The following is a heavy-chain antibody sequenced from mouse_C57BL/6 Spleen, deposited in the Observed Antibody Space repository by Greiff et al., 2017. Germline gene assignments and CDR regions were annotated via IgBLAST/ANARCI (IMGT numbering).Heavy chain of an antibody. CDR3: AREGYDYDVAY. CDR1: GYTFTSYW. V-gene: IGHV1-55*01. D-gene: IGHD2-4*01. CDR2: IYPGSGST. J-gene: IGHJ3*01. Sequence: QVQLQQSGAELVKPGASVKMSCKASGYTFTSYWITWVKQRPGQGLEWIGDIYPGSGSTNYNEKFKSKATMTVDTSSSTASMQLSRLTSEDSAVYYGAREGYDYDVAYWGQGTLVTVSA.